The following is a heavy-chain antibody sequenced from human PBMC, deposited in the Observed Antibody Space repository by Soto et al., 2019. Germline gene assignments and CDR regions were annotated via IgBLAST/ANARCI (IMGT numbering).Heavy chain of an antibody. CDR1: GDTFRNYA. Sequence: QVQLVQSGAELKKPGSSVKVSCKASGDTFRNYAFSWVRQAPGQGLEWMGGILPIFGTANYAQRFQGRVTITADESTSTAYMALRSLRFDDTAVYYCARERVAGTDYFDFWGQGTLVTVSS. V-gene: IGHV1-69*12. CDR3: ARERVAGTDYFDF. D-gene: IGHD6-19*01. CDR2: ILPIFGTA. J-gene: IGHJ4*02.